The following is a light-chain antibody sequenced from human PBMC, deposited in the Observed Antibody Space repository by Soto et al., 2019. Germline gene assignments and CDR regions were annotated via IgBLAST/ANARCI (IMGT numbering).Light chain of an antibody. CDR2: GAS. CDR3: QQRSNWIT. V-gene: IGKV3D-20*02. Sequence: EIVLTQSPGTLSLSPGERATLYFRASQSVTSNYLAWYQQKPGQAPRLLISGASSRAAGISARFSGSGSGTDFTLTISSLEPEDFAVYYCQQRSNWITFGQGTRLEIK. J-gene: IGKJ5*01. CDR1: QSVTSNY.